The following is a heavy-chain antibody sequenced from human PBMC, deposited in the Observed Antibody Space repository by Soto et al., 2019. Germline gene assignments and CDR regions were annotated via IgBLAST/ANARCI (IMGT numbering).Heavy chain of an antibody. D-gene: IGHD4-17*01. V-gene: IGHV4-34*01. CDR2: INHSGST. CDR3: ARGRSVTTEYYYYYDYMDV. J-gene: IGHJ6*03. Sequence: QVQLQQWGAGLLKPSETLSLTCAVYGGSFSGYYWSWIRQPPGKGLEWIGEINHSGSTNYNPSLKSRFTVSVDTSKNQFSLKRSSVTAADTAVYYCARGRSVTTEYYYYYDYMDVWGKGTTVTVSS. CDR1: GGSFSGYY.